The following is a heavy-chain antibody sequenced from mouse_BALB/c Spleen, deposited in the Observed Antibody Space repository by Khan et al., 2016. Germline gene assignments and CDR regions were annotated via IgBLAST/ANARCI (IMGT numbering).Heavy chain of an antibody. Sequence: QVQLQQSGPGLVQPSQSLSITCTVSGFSLTSYGVHWVRQSPGKGLEWRGVIWSGGRTDYNAAFKSRLNISKDNSKSQVFFKMTILQANDTAIYYCARNRYGNYYFAYWGQGTLVTVSA. D-gene: IGHD2-10*02. J-gene: IGHJ3*01. CDR3: ARNRYGNYYFAY. CDR2: IWSGGRT. V-gene: IGHV2-2*02. CDR1: GFSLTSYG.